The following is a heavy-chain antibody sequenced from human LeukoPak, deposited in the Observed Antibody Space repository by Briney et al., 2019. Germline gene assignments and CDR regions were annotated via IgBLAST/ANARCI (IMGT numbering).Heavy chain of an antibody. CDR3: AKKACGSSSCPIDS. D-gene: IGHD6-19*01. Sequence: PGGSLRLSCIASGFSFGTYAMSWVRQAPGKGLEWVSVITAGGDITYYADSVRGRFTISRANSKNTLYLQMKSLTAEDTAVYYCAKKACGSSSCPIDSWGQGTLLTVSS. CDR2: ITAGGDIT. V-gene: IGHV3-23*01. CDR1: GFSFGTYA. J-gene: IGHJ4*02.